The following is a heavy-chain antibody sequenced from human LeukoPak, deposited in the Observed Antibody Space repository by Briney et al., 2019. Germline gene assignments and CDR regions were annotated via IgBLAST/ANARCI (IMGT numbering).Heavy chain of an antibody. V-gene: IGHV1-69*01. Sequence: SVKVSCKASGGTFNIYAIYWVRQAPGQGLEWMGGIIPLFDSPSYAQKFQGGVTISADESTKTAYMELNSLRSEDTAVYYCARGIEEYSKSSGWFDPWGQGTLVTVSS. CDR2: IIPLFDSP. J-gene: IGHJ5*02. D-gene: IGHD6-6*01. CDR1: GGTFNIYA. CDR3: ARGIEEYSKSSGWFDP.